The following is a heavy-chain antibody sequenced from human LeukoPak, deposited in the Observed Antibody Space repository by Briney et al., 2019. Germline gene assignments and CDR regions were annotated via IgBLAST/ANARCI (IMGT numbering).Heavy chain of an antibody. CDR1: GGSISSYY. CDR2: IYYSGST. D-gene: IGHD6-13*01. CDR3: ARDRPGGSSLDY. J-gene: IGHJ4*02. Sequence: SETLSLTCTVSGGSISSYYWSWIRQPPGKGLEWIGYIYYSGSTNYNPSLKSRVTISVDASNNQFSLKLSSVTAADTAVYYCARDRPGGSSLDYWGQGTLVTVSS. V-gene: IGHV4-59*01.